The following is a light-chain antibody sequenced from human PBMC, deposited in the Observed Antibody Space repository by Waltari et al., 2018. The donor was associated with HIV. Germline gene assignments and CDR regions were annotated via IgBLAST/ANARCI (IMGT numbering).Light chain of an antibody. CDR1: SSAVGAYNY. CDR2: DVT. J-gene: IGLJ1*01. V-gene: IGLV2-23*02. CDR3: CSYAGSSSYV. Sequence: QSALTQPASVSGSPGQSTTISCTGTSSAVGAYNYVSWYQQHPGKAPKLMIYDVTHRHAGASKRFSGSKSPTPASLTISGLQAEDEADYYCCSYAGSSSYVFGSGTKVTVL.